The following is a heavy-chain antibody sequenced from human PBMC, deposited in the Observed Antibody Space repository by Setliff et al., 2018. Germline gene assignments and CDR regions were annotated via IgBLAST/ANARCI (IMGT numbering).Heavy chain of an antibody. J-gene: IGHJ6*03. CDR3: ARLSGFLYIDV. Sequence: PSETLSLTCTVSGGSMRSISYYWGWVRQPPGKGLEWIGSIYYSGSTYYNPSLRSRVTISVDTSKNQVSLKLSSVTAADTAVYYCARLSGFLYIDVWGKGTTVTVSS. D-gene: IGHD3-3*01. V-gene: IGHV4-39*01. CDR2: IYYSGST. CDR1: GGSMRSISYY.